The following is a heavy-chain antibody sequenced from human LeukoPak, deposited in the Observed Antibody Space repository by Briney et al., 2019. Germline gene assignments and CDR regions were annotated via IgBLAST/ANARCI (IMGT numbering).Heavy chain of an antibody. CDR2: FDPEDCET. J-gene: IGHJ4*02. V-gene: IGHV1-24*01. D-gene: IGHD3-10*01. CDR1: GYTLTELS. CDR3: ATGRLGESFFDY. Sequence: ASVKVSCKVSGYTLTELSMHWVRQAPGKGLEWMGGFDPEDCETIYAQKFQGRVTMTEDTSTDTAYMELSSLRSEDTAVYYCATGRLGESFFDYWGQGTLVTVSS.